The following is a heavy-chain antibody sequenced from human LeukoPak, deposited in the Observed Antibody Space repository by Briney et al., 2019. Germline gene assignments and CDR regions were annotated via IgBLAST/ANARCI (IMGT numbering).Heavy chain of an antibody. CDR1: GGSISSYY. D-gene: IGHD3-9*01. J-gene: IGHJ5*02. Sequence: SETLSLTCTVSGGSISSYYWSWIRQPPGKGLEWIGYIYYSGSTNYNPSLKSRVTISVDTSKNQFSLKLSSVTAADTAVYYCARGGKGYDILTGYYFLNWFDPWGQGTLVTVSS. V-gene: IGHV4-59*01. CDR2: IYYSGST. CDR3: ARGGKGYDILTGYYFLNWFDP.